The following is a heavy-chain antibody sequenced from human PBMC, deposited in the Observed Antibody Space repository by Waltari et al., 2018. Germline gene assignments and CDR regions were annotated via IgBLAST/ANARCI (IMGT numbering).Heavy chain of an antibody. D-gene: IGHD4-4*01. J-gene: IGHJ4*02. Sequence: QVQLQESGPGLVKPSETLSLICAVPASSLRTDYYWGWIRQPPGKGLEWIGNIYHTGTTYYNPSLKSRVTISVDTSKNQFSLMLSAVTAADTATYYCARSTVTRYFDYWGQGTLITVSS. CDR3: ARSTVTRYFDY. V-gene: IGHV4-38-2*01. CDR1: ASSLRTDYY. CDR2: IYHTGTT.